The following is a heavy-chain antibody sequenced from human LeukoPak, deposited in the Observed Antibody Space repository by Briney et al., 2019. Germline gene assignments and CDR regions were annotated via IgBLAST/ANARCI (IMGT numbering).Heavy chain of an antibody. J-gene: IGHJ4*02. V-gene: IGHV4-31*03. Sequence: SETLSLTCTVSGGSISSSTYYWGWIRQPPGKGLEWIGYTYYSGSTYYNPSLKSRVTVSADTSKNQFSLKLRSVTAADTAMYYCARVTRTFYDILTGRSREGRFDYWGQGTLVTVSS. D-gene: IGHD3-9*01. CDR1: GGSISSSTYY. CDR3: ARVTRTFYDILTGRSREGRFDY. CDR2: TYYSGST.